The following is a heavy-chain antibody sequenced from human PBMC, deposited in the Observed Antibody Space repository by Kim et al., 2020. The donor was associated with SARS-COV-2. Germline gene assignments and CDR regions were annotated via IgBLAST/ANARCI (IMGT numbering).Heavy chain of an antibody. CDR2: T. D-gene: IGHD3-3*01. V-gene: IGHV4-31*02. J-gene: IGHJ4*02. CDR3: AREVSGKLDY. Sequence: TSYHPTLKRRVTISVDTSKNQFSLKLSSVTAADTAVYYCAREVSGKLDYWGQGTLVTVSS.